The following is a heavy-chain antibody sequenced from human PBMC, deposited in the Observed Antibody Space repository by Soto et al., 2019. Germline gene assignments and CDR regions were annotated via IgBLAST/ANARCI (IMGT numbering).Heavy chain of an antibody. CDR2: ISAYNGNT. CDR1: GYTFTSYG. J-gene: IGHJ4*02. V-gene: IGHV1-18*01. Sequence: GASVKVSCKASGYTFTSYGISWVRQAPGQGLEWMGWISAYNGNTNYAQKLQGRVTMTTDTSTSTAYMELRSLRSDDTAVYYCARVYSYYDSSGYYRGGYFDYWGQGTLVTVSS. CDR3: ARVYSYYDSSGYYRGGYFDY. D-gene: IGHD3-22*01.